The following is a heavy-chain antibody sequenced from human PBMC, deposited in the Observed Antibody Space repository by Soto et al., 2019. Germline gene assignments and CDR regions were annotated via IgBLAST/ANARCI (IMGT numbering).Heavy chain of an antibody. Sequence: SETLSLTCTVSGGSISSSSYYWGWIRQPPGKGLEWIGSIYYSGSTYYNPSLKSRVTISVDTSKNQFSLKLSSVTAADTAVYYCARTVDSSGTNWFDPWGQGTLVTVSS. CDR1: GGSISSSSYY. CDR2: IYYSGST. J-gene: IGHJ5*02. CDR3: ARTVDSSGTNWFDP. D-gene: IGHD3-22*01. V-gene: IGHV4-39*01.